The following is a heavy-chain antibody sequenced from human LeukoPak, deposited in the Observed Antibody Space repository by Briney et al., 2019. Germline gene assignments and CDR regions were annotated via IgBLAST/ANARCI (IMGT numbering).Heavy chain of an antibody. CDR2: INAGNGNT. CDR1: GGTFSSYA. CDR3: ARDRIAVAGTEFDY. Sequence: ASVKVSCKASGGTFSSYAISWVRQAPGQKLEWMGWINAGNGNTKYSQKFQGRVTITRDTSASTAYMELSSLRSEDTAVYYCARDRIAVAGTEFDYWGQGTLVTVSS. J-gene: IGHJ4*02. V-gene: IGHV1-3*01. D-gene: IGHD6-19*01.